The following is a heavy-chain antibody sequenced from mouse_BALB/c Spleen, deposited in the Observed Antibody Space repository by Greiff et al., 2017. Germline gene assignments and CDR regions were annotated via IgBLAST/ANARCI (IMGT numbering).Heavy chain of an antibody. V-gene: IGHV5-6-4*01. Sequence: EVKLVESGGGLVQPGGSLKLSCAASGFTFSSYTMSWVRQTPEKRLEWVATISSGGSYTYYPDSVKGRFTISRDNAKNTLYLQMSSLKSEDTAMYYCTRDRDYGGVLYFDYWGQGTTLTVSS. CDR2: ISSGGSYT. J-gene: IGHJ2*01. CDR3: TRDRDYGGVLYFDY. D-gene: IGHD1-1*01. CDR1: GFTFSSYT.